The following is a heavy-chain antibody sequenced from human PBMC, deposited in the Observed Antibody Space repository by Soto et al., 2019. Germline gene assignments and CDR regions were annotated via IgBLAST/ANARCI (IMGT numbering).Heavy chain of an antibody. D-gene: IGHD4-17*01. J-gene: IGHJ4*02. CDR3: ARERVTVTYFDY. V-gene: IGHV4-34*09. CDR1: GGSFSGYY. CDR2: IYYSGST. Sequence: SETLSLTCAVYGGSFSGYYWSWIRQPPGKGLEWIGYIYYSGSTYYNPSLKSRVTISVDTSKNQFSLKLSSVTAADTAVYYCARERVTVTYFDYWGQGTLVTVSS.